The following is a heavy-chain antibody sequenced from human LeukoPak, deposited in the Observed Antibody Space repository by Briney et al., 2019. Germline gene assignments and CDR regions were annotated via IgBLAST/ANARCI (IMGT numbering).Heavy chain of an antibody. D-gene: IGHD2/OR15-2a*01. CDR3: ARVIKNNGRRHHFDY. CDR1: GYTFTSYC. Sequence: ASVKVSCKASGYTFTSYCMHWVRHAPGQGLEWMGIINPSGGSTSYAQKFQGRVTMTRDMSTSTVYMELSSLRSEDTAVYYCARVIKNNGRRHHFDYWGQGTLVTVSS. CDR2: INPSGGST. J-gene: IGHJ4*02. V-gene: IGHV1-46*01.